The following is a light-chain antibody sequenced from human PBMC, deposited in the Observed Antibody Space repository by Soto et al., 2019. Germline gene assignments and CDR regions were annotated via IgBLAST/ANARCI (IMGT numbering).Light chain of an antibody. CDR1: QTIGGT. CDR3: QQRSNWPPT. V-gene: IGKV3-15*01. Sequence: EIVMTQSPATLSVSPVVRATLSCRASQTIGGTLAWYQQKPGQAPRLLIYGASSRVTGFPARFSGSGSGTDFTLTITSLEPEDFAVYYCQQRSNWPPTFGQGTKVDI. J-gene: IGKJ1*01. CDR2: GAS.